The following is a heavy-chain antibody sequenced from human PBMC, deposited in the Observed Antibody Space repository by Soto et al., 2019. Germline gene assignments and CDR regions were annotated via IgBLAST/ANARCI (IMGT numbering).Heavy chain of an antibody. V-gene: IGHV1-46*01. Sequence: ASVKVSGKASGYTFTSYYMHWVRQAPGQGLEWMGIINPSGGSTSYAQKFQGRVTMTRDTSTSTVYMELSSLRSEDTAVYYCARDIGTIFGVVPGGWFDPWGQGTLVTVSS. D-gene: IGHD3-3*01. J-gene: IGHJ5*02. CDR3: ARDIGTIFGVVPGGWFDP. CDR1: GYTFTSYY. CDR2: INPSGGST.